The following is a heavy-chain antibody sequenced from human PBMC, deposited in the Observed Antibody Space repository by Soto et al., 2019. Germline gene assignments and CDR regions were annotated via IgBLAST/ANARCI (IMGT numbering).Heavy chain of an antibody. V-gene: IGHV4-34*01. CDR3: ARGGHGDHNPPNDY. CDR1: GGSFSGYY. Sequence: QVQLQQWVAGLLKPSETLSLTCAVYGGSFSGYYWSWIRQPPGKGLEWIGEINHSGSTNYNPSLGSRVTISVDTSKNQFSLELSSVTAADTAVYSCARGGHGDHNPPNDYWGQGTLVTVSS. J-gene: IGHJ4*02. CDR2: INHSGST. D-gene: IGHD4-17*01.